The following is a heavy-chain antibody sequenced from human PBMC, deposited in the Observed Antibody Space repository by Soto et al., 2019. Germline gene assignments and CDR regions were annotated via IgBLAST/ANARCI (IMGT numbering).Heavy chain of an antibody. V-gene: IGHV3-23*01. CDR1: AITHASRA. CDR3: ARGSKDSYTGSRIFCF. J-gene: IGHJ4*02. CDR2: LTDTGGAA. Sequence: PGGSLRHSCVAAAITHASRAMSCARQPPGGGLGWGPTLTDTGGAAKSAYWVRGRLTISRDNAKETLNLQMSSLRADDSAGYFCARGSKDSYTGSRIFCFWGRGTLVTVSS. D-gene: IGHD3-10*01.